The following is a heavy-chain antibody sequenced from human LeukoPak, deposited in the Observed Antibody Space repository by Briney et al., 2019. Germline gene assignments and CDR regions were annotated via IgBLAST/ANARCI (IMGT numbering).Heavy chain of an antibody. Sequence: PSETLSLTCTVSGGSISSYYWSWIRQPPGKGLEWIGYIHYSGSTTYNPSLKSRVTISVDTSKNQFSLKLSSVTAADTAVYYCASAGGYNWFDPWGQGTLVTVSS. V-gene: IGHV4-59*01. D-gene: IGHD1-1*01. CDR1: GGSISSYY. CDR3: ASAGGYNWFDP. J-gene: IGHJ5*02. CDR2: IHYSGST.